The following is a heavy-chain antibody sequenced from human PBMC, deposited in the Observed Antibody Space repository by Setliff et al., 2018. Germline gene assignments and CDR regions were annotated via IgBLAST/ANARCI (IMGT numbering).Heavy chain of an antibody. D-gene: IGHD2-2*01. V-gene: IGHV4-34*01. Sequence: PSETLSLTCTVYGGSFSNYYWSWIRQPPGKGLEWIGEINHSGSTNYIPSLKSRLTISVDTSKNQFSLKLSSVTAADTAVYYCARTHCTTTSCFYFHYWGQGTVVTVSS. CDR3: ARTHCTTTSCFYFHY. CDR1: GGSFSNYY. CDR2: INHSGST. J-gene: IGHJ4*02.